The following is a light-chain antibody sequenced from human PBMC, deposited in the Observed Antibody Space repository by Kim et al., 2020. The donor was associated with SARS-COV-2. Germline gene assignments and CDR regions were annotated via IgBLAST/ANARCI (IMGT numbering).Light chain of an antibody. J-gene: IGLJ2*01. Sequence: VSPGQTASITCSGEKLGDKYACWYQQKPRQSPVLVIYQDSKRPTGIPERFSGYNSGNTDTLTNSGTQAMDEADYYCQAWDSSTVVFGGGTQLTVL. CDR3: QAWDSSTVV. V-gene: IGLV3-1*01. CDR2: QDS. CDR1: KLGDKY.